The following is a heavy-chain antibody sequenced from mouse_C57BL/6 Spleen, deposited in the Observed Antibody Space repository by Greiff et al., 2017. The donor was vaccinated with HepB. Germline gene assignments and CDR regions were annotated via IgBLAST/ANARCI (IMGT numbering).Heavy chain of an antibody. D-gene: IGHD1-1*01. Sequence: QVQLQQPGAELVKPGASVKMSCKASGYTFTSYWITWVKQRPGQGLEWIGDIYPGSGSTNYNEKFKSKATLTVDTSSSTAYMQRSSLSSEDSAVYYCARSHYYGSIYYYAMDYWGQGTSVTVSS. CDR1: GYTFTSYW. V-gene: IGHV1-55*01. J-gene: IGHJ4*01. CDR2: IYPGSGST. CDR3: ARSHYYGSIYYYAMDY.